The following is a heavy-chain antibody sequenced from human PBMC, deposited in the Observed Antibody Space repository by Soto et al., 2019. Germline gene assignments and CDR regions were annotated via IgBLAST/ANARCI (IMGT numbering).Heavy chain of an antibody. CDR2: INHSGRV. J-gene: IGHJ5*01. Sequence: LETLSLTCAVYGGSFSGHSWTWIRQSPGKGLEWIGDINHSGRVNYSPSLKSRVTISLDTSKNQFSLTLSAVTAADTAMYYCSTRAYDTNGYYRFDPWGQGTLVTVS. CDR1: GGSFSGHS. D-gene: IGHD3-22*01. V-gene: IGHV4-34*01. CDR3: STRAYDTNGYYRFDP.